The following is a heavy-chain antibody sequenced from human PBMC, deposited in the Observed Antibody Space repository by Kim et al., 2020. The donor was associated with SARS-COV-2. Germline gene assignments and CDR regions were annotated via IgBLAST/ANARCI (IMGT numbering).Heavy chain of an antibody. J-gene: IGHJ5*02. V-gene: IGHV3-33*01. CDR2: SNK. Sequence: SNKYYADSVKGRFTISRDNSKNTLYLQMNSLRAEDTAVYYCARDFRRFDPWGQGTLVTVSS. CDR3: ARDFRRFDP.